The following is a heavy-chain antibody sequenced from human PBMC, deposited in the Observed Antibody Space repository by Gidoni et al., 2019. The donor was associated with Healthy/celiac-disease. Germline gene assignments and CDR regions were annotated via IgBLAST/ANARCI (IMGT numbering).Heavy chain of an antibody. Sequence: QVQLVQSGSELKKPGASVTVSCKASGYTSTSYAMNWVRQAPGQGLEWMGWINTNTGNPTYAQGFTGRFVFSLDTSVSTAYLQISSLKAEDTAVYYCARGPQPYSNYYYYGMDVWGQGTTVTVSS. D-gene: IGHD6-13*01. CDR1: GYTSTSYA. CDR2: INTNTGNP. J-gene: IGHJ6*02. CDR3: ARGPQPYSNYYYYGMDV. V-gene: IGHV7-4-1*02.